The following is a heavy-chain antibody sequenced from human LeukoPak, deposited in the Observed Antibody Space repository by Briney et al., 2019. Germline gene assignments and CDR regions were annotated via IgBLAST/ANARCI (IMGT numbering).Heavy chain of an antibody. J-gene: IGHJ4*02. CDR1: GGSISSGGYY. CDR2: IYTSGST. Sequence: PSETLSLTCTVSGGSISSGGYYWSWIRQPAGKGLEWIGRIYTSGSTNYNPSLKSRVTISVDTSKNQFSLKLSSVTAADTAVYYCARETYYYDSSGYYYGDYFDYWGQGTLVTVSS. CDR3: ARETYYYDSSGYYYGDYFDY. V-gene: IGHV4-61*02. D-gene: IGHD3-22*01.